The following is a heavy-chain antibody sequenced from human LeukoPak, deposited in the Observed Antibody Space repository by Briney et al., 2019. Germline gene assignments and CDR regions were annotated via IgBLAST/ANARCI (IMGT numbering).Heavy chain of an antibody. CDR2: IYYSGST. V-gene: IGHV4-59*01. CDR3: ARAFSSAHGHDAFDI. CDR1: GGSISSYY. D-gene: IGHD3-10*01. Sequence: SETLSLTCTVSGGSISSYYWSWIRQPPGKGLEWIGYIYYSGSTNYNPSLKSRVTISVDTSKNQFSLKLSSVTAADTAVYYCARAFSSAHGHDAFDIWGQGTMVTVSS. J-gene: IGHJ3*02.